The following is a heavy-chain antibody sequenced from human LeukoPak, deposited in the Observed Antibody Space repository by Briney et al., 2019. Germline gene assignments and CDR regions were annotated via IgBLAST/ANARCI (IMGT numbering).Heavy chain of an antibody. J-gene: IGHJ5*02. V-gene: IGHV3-30*18. Sequence: PGGSLRLSCAASGFTFSSYGMHRVRQAPGKGLEWVAVISYDGSNKYYADSVKGRFTISGDDSKNTLYLQMNSLRAEDTAVYYCAKDADIVATMASWGQGTLVTVSS. D-gene: IGHD5-12*01. CDR1: GFTFSSYG. CDR2: ISYDGSNK. CDR3: AKDADIVATMAS.